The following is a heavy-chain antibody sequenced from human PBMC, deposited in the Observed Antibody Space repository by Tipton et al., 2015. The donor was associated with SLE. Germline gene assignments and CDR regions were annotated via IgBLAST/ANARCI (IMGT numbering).Heavy chain of an antibody. Sequence: TLSLTCGVSAYSISSAYFWGWIRQPPGKGLEWIGSIHHTGSTYYNASLKSRVTISVDTFKNQFSLRLSSVTAADTAVYYCARGTSDAFDIWGQGTMVTVSS. D-gene: IGHD1-7*01. CDR3: ARGTSDAFDI. CDR2: IHHTGST. CDR1: AYSISSAYF. V-gene: IGHV4-38-2*01. J-gene: IGHJ3*02.